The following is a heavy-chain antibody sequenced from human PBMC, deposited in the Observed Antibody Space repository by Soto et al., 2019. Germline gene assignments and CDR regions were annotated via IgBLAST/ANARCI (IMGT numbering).Heavy chain of an antibody. Sequence: QVQLMQSGAEVKKPGASVKVSCMTSGYTFIGHYIHWVRQAPGQALEWMGWINPNSGGINYAQKFQGRVTVTRDTSISTAYMELSSLRSDDTAMYYCARDSHYDILTGYSRNAFDIWGQGTMVTVSS. V-gene: IGHV1-2*02. CDR3: ARDSHYDILTGYSRNAFDI. J-gene: IGHJ3*02. CDR1: GYTFIGHY. D-gene: IGHD3-9*01. CDR2: INPNSGGI.